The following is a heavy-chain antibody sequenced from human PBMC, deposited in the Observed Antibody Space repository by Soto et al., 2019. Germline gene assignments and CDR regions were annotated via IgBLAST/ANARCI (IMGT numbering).Heavy chain of an antibody. CDR3: AKDNGFGESDV. CDR1: GYSFTSYG. Sequence: QVQLVQSGAEVKKPGASVKVSCKASGYSFTSYGISWVRQAPGQGLEWMGWISAYNGNTNYAQKLQGRATMTTDTYTRNASKELRSLRSDDTAVYYCAKDNGFGESDVWGQGTTVTVSS. D-gene: IGHD3-10*01. CDR2: ISAYNGNT. V-gene: IGHV1-18*01. J-gene: IGHJ6*02.